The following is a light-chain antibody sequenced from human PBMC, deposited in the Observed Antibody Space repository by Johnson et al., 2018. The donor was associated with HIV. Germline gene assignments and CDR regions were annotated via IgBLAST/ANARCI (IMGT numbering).Light chain of an antibody. CDR1: SSNIGNNY. CDR2: DNN. CDR3: GTWDISLSVGYV. Sequence: QPVLTQPPSLSAAPGQKVTISCSGSSSNIGNNYVSWYQQLPGTAPKLLIFDNNKRPSGIPDRFSGSKSGTSATLGITGLQTGDEADYYCGTWDISLSVGYVFGTGTKVTVL. J-gene: IGLJ1*01. V-gene: IGLV1-51*01.